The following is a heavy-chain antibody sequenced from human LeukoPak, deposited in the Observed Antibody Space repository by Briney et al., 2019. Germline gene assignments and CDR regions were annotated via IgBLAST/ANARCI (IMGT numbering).Heavy chain of an antibody. D-gene: IGHD2-21*02. Sequence: ASVNVSCKASGYTFTGYYMHWVRQAPRQGLEWMGRINPNSGGTNYAQKFQGRVTMTRDTSISTAYMELSRLRSDDTSVYYCARVLAYCGGDCYSDGDNWFDPWGQGTLVTVSS. CDR1: GYTFTGYY. J-gene: IGHJ5*02. CDR2: INPNSGGT. V-gene: IGHV1-2*06. CDR3: ARVLAYCGGDCYSDGDNWFDP.